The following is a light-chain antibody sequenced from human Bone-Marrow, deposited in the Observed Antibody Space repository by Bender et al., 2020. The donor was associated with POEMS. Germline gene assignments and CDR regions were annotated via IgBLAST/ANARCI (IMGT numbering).Light chain of an antibody. V-gene: IGLV2-23*02. CDR2: KVN. J-gene: IGLJ1*01. Sequence: QSALTQPASVSGSPGQSITSSCTGTSNDVGSYNLVSGYQQHPGKAPQLMIYKVNKRPSGVSNRFPGSKSGNTASLKCSVLRAEDEADYDCCQNAGSSIDVFGSGTRVTVL. CDR1: SNDVGSYNL. CDR3: CQNAGSSIDV.